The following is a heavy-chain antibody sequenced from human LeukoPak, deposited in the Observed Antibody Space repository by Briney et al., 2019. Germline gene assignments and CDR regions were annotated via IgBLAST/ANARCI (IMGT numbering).Heavy chain of an antibody. Sequence: GGSLRLSGAASAFTFSSYDMHWVRQAPGKGLAWVAFISYDGSNEYYADSVKGRFTISRDNAKNTLYLRMDSLRGEDTAVYYCAKAGVTGYYYHGMDVWGQGTMVTVSS. J-gene: IGHJ6*02. V-gene: IGHV3-30*18. CDR2: ISYDGSNE. CDR1: AFTFSSYD. D-gene: IGHD3-16*02. CDR3: AKAGVTGYYYHGMDV.